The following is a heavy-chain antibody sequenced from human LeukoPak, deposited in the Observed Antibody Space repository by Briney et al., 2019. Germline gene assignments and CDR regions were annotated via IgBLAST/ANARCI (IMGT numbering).Heavy chain of an antibody. Sequence: GGSLRLSCAASGFTFSSYSMNWVRQAPGKGLEWVSYISSSSSTIYYADSVKGRFTISRDNAENSLYLQMNSLRAEDTAVYYCATAPWYYDSSGYFHYWGQGTLVTVSS. J-gene: IGHJ1*01. D-gene: IGHD3-22*01. V-gene: IGHV3-48*01. CDR2: ISSSSSTI. CDR3: ATAPWYYDSSGYFHY. CDR1: GFTFSSYS.